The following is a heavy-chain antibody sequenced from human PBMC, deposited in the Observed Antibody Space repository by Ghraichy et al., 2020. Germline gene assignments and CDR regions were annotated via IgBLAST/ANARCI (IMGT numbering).Heavy chain of an antibody. Sequence: SETLSLTCTVSGGSISSYYWSWIRQPPGKGLEWIGYIYYSGSTNYNPSLKTRVTISVNTSKNQFSLKLSSVTAAETAVYYCARGWGNPWGQGTLVTVSS. V-gene: IGHV4-59*12. CDR2: IYYSGST. CDR1: GGSISSYY. J-gene: IGHJ5*02. D-gene: IGHD3-16*01. CDR3: ARGWGNP.